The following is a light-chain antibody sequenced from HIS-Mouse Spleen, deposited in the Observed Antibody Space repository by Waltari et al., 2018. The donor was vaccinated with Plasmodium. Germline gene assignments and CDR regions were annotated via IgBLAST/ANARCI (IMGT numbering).Light chain of an antibody. Sequence: AIQMTQSPSSLSASLGDRVTITCRASQGIRNDLGWYQQKPGKAPKFLISAASSLQSGVPSRFSGSGSGTDFTLTISSLQPEDFATYYCLQDYNYPYTFGQGTKLEIK. V-gene: IGKV1-6*01. CDR3: LQDYNYPYT. J-gene: IGKJ2*01. CDR1: QGIRND. CDR2: AAS.